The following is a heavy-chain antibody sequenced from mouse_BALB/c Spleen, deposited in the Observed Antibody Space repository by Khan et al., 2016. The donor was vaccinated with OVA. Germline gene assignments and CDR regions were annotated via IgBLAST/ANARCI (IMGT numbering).Heavy chain of an antibody. Sequence: EVKLVESGGALVKPGGSLKLSCAAAGFTFSSFGMSWVRQTPDKRLEWVATISSGGSYPYYPDSVKGRFTISRDNAKNTLYLQMSSLRSEDTAMYYCARQYGLSPMDYWGQGTSVTVSS. V-gene: IGHV5-6*01. J-gene: IGHJ4*01. CDR2: ISSGGSYP. CDR1: GFTFSSFG. D-gene: IGHD1-1*02. CDR3: ARQYGLSPMDY.